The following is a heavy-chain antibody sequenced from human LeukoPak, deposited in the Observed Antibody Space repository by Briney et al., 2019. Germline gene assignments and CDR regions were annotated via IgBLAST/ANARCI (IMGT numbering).Heavy chain of an antibody. D-gene: IGHD1-26*01. CDR2: ISGSGANT. J-gene: IGHJ3*02. V-gene: IGHV3-23*01. CDR3: ARDFVKTELRNAFDI. CDR1: GFTFSNYG. Sequence: GGSLRLSRAASGFTFSNYGMSWVRQAPGKGLEWVSVISGSGANTYYADSVKGRFTISRDNAKNSLYLQMNSLRAEDTAVYYCARDFVKTELRNAFDIWGQGTMVTVSS.